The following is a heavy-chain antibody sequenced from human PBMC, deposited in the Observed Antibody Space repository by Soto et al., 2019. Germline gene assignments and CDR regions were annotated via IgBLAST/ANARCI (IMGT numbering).Heavy chain of an antibody. D-gene: IGHD6-19*01. CDR1: GYTFTSYY. V-gene: IGHV1-46*01. CDR3: ARDSTSQIYSSGGYESLLIGSSSDY. J-gene: IGHJ4*01. CDR2: INPSGGST. Sequence: ASVKVSCKASGYTFTSYYMHWVRQAPGQGLEWMGIINPSGGSTSYAQKFQGRVTMTRDTSTSTVYMELSSLRSEDTAVYYCARDSTSQIYSSGGYESLLIGSSSDYWG.